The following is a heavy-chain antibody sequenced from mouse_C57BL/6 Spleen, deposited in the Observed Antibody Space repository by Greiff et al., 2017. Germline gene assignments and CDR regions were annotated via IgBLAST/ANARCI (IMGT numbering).Heavy chain of an antibody. V-gene: IGHV1-15*01. CDR1: GYTFTDYE. J-gene: IGHJ2*01. D-gene: IGHD3-3*01. Sequence: VQLQQSGAELVRPGASVTLSCKASGYTFTDYEMHWVKQTPVHGLEWIGAIDPETGGTAYNQKFKGKAILTADKSSSTAYRELRSLTSEDSAVYYCTRGGTGFDYWGQGTTLTVSS. CDR2: IDPETGGT. CDR3: TRGGTGFDY.